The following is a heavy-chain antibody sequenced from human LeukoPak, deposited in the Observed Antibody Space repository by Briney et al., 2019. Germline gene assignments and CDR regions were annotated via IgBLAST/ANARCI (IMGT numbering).Heavy chain of an antibody. J-gene: IGHJ4*02. CDR1: GGSISSGSYY. D-gene: IGHD3-10*01. Sequence: SQTLSPTCTVSGGSISSGSYYWSWIRQPAGKGLEWIGRIYTSGSTNYNPSLKSRVTISVDTSKNQFSLKLSSVTAADTAVYYCASGGKYYYGSGALDYWGQGTLVTVSS. CDR2: IYTSGST. CDR3: ASGGKYYYGSGALDY. V-gene: IGHV4-61*02.